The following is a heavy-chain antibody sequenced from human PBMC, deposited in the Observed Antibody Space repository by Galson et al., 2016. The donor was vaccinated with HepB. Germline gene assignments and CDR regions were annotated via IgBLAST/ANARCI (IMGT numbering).Heavy chain of an antibody. V-gene: IGHV1-46*02. CDR1: GYTFNDFY. D-gene: IGHD3-10*01. Sequence: SVKVSCKASGYTFNDFYMHWVRQAPGQGPEWMGKINPSGGTTTFARKFQARVTMTRDTSTRTFYMELSSLRNADTAVYFCARSRRGTREFFFDYWAREPWLPSPQ. J-gene: IGHJ4*02. CDR3: ARSRRGTREFFFDY. CDR2: INPSGGTT.